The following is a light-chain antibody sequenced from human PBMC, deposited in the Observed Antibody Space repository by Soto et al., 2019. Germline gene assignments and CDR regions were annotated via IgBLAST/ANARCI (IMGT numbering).Light chain of an antibody. Sequence: IQLTQSPSSLSASVGDRVTITCRASQGISSYLAWYQQKPGRAPELLIYDGSTLQSGVPSRFSGSGSGTDFTLTISSLQPEDFATYYCQQLKSYPLTFGAGTKVEI. CDR2: DGS. J-gene: IGKJ4*01. CDR3: QQLKSYPLT. V-gene: IGKV1-9*01. CDR1: QGISSY.